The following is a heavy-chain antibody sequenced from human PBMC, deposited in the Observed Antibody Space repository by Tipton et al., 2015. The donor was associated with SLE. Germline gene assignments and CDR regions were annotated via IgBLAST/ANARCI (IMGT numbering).Heavy chain of an antibody. CDR2: VFYRGNT. Sequence: TLSLTCTVSADSMTSHYLSWIRQSPGKGLEWIGYVFYRGNTRYSPSLNSRVTIAIDTSRRQFTLNLKSVTAADTAVYYCASQTGNRALGVFFDYWGQGTLVTVPS. CDR1: ADSMTSHY. CDR3: ASQTGNRALGVFFDY. J-gene: IGHJ4*01. D-gene: IGHD7-27*01. V-gene: IGHV4-59*11.